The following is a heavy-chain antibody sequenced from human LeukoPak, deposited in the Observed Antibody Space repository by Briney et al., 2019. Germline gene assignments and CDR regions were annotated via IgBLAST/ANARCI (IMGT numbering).Heavy chain of an antibody. D-gene: IGHD3-22*01. V-gene: IGHV1-46*01. CDR2: INPSGGST. J-gene: IGHJ5*02. CDR3: ARRHPYYYDSSGYYSSNWFDP. CDR1: GYTFTSYY. Sequence: ASVKVSCKASGYTFTSYYMHWVRQAPGQGLEWMGIINPSGGSTSYAQKFQGRVTMTRDMSTSTVYMELSSLRSEDTAVYYCARRHPYYYDSSGYYSSNWFDPWGQGTLVTVSS.